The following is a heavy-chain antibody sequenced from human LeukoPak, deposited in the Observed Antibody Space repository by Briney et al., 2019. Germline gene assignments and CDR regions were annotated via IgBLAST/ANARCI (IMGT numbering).Heavy chain of an antibody. CDR1: GFTFGDYA. Sequence: QPGRSLRLSCTASGFTFGDYALNWVRQPPGKGLEWVGFIRSKAFGETTENAASVKGRFTISRDDSKSIVYLQMNSLKSEDTAVYYCTRIAVAGVALDYWGQGTLVTVTS. J-gene: IGHJ4*02. CDR2: IRSKAFGETT. V-gene: IGHV3-49*04. CDR3: TRIAVAGVALDY. D-gene: IGHD6-19*01.